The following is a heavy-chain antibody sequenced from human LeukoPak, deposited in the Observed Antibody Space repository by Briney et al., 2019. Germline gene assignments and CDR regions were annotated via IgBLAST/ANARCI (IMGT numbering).Heavy chain of an antibody. CDR2: ISGGGDNT. V-gene: IGHV3-23*01. CDR3: AREDIPMVLSLDH. Sequence: GGSLRLSCAASGFTFSSYAMSWVRQAPGKGLEWVSAISGGGDNTYYADSVRGRFTVSRDNSKNTLYVQMTSLRAEDTAVYYCAREDIPMVLSLDHWGQGTLATVSS. CDR1: GFTFSSYA. D-gene: IGHD3-10*01. J-gene: IGHJ4*02.